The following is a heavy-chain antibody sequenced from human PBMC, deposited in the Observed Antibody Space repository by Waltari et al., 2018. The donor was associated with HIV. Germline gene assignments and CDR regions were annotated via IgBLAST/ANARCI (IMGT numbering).Heavy chain of an antibody. J-gene: IGHJ4*02. D-gene: IGHD3-10*01. Sequence: EVQLLESGGGLVQPGGSLRLSCAASGFTFSSYAMSWVRQAPGKGLEWVSAISGSGGSTYYADSVKGRFTISRDNSKNTLYLQMNSLRAEDTAVYYCATFGDYYGSGSYADYWGQGTLVTVSS. V-gene: IGHV3-23*01. CDR2: ISGSGGST. CDR1: GFTFSSYA. CDR3: ATFGDYYGSGSYADY.